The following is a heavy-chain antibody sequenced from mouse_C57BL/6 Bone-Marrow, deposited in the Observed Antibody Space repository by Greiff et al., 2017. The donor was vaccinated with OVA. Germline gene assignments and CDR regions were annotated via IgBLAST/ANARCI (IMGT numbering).Heavy chain of an antibody. Sequence: VQLKESGPGLVKPSQSLSLTCSVTGYSITSGYYWNWIRQFPGNKLEWMGYISYDGSNNYNPSLKNRISITRDTSKNQFFLKLNSVTTEDTATYYCARGVLDYWGQGTTLTVSS. D-gene: IGHD2-14*01. CDR2: ISYDGSN. CDR3: ARGVLDY. CDR1: GYSITSGYY. V-gene: IGHV3-6*01. J-gene: IGHJ2*01.